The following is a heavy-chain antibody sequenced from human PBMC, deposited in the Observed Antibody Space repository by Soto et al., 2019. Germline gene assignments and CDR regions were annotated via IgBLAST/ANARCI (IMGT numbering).Heavy chain of an antibody. CDR1: GFTFSNYW. CDR3: VGWRVGVFEPLDN. D-gene: IGHD1-26*01. J-gene: IGHJ4*02. Sequence: EVQLVESGGGSVQPGESLRLSCAGSGFTFSNYWIHWFRQVPGKGLVWVSRIGGDGRTINYADTVKGRFIISRDNVKNTVYLQTNSMRVEDTAVYYCVGWRVGVFEPLDNGGQGTLVSVSS. V-gene: IGHV3-74*01. CDR2: IGGDGRTI.